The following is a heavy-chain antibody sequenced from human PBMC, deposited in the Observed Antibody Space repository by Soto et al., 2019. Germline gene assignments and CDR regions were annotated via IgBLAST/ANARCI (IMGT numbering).Heavy chain of an antibody. Sequence: SVKVSCKASGGTFSSYAISWVRQAPGQGLEWMGGIIPIFGTANYAQKFQGRVTITADESTSTAYMELSSLRSEDTAVYYCARVGVVEVEPTSSGSFDYWGQGTLVTVSS. CDR1: GGTFSSYA. CDR3: ARVGVVEVEPTSSGSFDY. CDR2: IIPIFGTA. V-gene: IGHV1-69*13. J-gene: IGHJ4*02. D-gene: IGHD6-19*01.